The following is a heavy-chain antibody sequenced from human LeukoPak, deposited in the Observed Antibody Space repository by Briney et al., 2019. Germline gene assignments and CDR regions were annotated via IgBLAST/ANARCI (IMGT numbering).Heavy chain of an antibody. Sequence: SETLSLTCAVYGGSFSGYYWSWIRQPPGKGLEWIGEINHSGSTNYNPSLKSRVTISVDTSKNQFSLKLSSVTAADTAVYYCARNVRVGATSSYYYYYMDVWGKGTTVTISS. CDR2: INHSGST. V-gene: IGHV4-34*01. CDR3: ARNVRVGATSSYYYYYMDV. J-gene: IGHJ6*03. CDR1: GGSFSGYY. D-gene: IGHD1-26*01.